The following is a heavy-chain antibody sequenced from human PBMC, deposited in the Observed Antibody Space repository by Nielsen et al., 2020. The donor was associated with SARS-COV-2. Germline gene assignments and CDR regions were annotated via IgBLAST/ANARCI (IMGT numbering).Heavy chain of an antibody. D-gene: IGHD3-10*01. Sequence: IRQPPGKGLEWIGYIYYSGSTYYNPSLKSRVTISVDTSKNQFSLKLSSVTAADTAVYYCARDYYYYGSGSYYGYYYYGMDVWGQGTTVTVSS. CDR2: IYYSGST. CDR3: ARDYYYYGSGSYYGYYYYGMDV. V-gene: IGHV4-31*02. J-gene: IGHJ6*02.